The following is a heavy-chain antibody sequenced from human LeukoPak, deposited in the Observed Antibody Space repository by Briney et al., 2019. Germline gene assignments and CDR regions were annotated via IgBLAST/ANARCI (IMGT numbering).Heavy chain of an antibody. CDR1: GFRFSRYW. CDR2: INLGGSNK. Sequence: GGSLRLSCVASGFRFSRYWMHWVRQAPGKGLEWVATINLGGSNKNYVDSVMGRFTISRDDARNSLHLQMNSLRVEDTAVYYCTGIDAAWGQGTLVTVSS. J-gene: IGHJ5*02. CDR3: TGIDAA. D-gene: IGHD3-9*01. V-gene: IGHV3-7*03.